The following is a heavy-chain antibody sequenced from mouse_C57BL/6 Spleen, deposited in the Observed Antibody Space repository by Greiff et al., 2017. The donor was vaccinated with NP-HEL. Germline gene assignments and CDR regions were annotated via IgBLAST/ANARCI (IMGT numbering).Heavy chain of an antibody. CDR1: GFTFSDYG. D-gene: IGHD2-5*01. Sequence: EVHLVESGGGLVKPGGSLKLSCAASGFTFSDYGMHWVRQAPEKGLEWVAYISSGSSTIYYADTVKGRFTISRDNAKNTLFLQMTSLRSEDTAMYYCAKKSKSNSLAYWGQGTLVTVSA. V-gene: IGHV5-17*01. CDR2: ISSGSSTI. CDR3: AKKSKSNSLAY. J-gene: IGHJ3*01.